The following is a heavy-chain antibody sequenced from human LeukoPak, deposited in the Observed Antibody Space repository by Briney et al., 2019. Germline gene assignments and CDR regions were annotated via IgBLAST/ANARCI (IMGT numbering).Heavy chain of an antibody. CDR3: ARASGGYGGNFDY. Sequence: SETLSLTCTVSGGSISGYHWTWIRQPPGKGLEWIGYIYNSGSTNYNPSLKGRLSMSVDRSKNQFSLKLSSVTAADTAVYYCARASGGYGGNFDYWGQGTLVTVSS. J-gene: IGHJ4*02. V-gene: IGHV4-59*01. D-gene: IGHD2-15*01. CDR1: GGSISGYH. CDR2: IYNSGST.